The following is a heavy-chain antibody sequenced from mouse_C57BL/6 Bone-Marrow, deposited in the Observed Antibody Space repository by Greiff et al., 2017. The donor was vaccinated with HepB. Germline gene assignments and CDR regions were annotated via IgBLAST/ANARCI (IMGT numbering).Heavy chain of an antibody. Sequence: EVQVVESEGGLVQPGSSMKLSCTASGFTFSDYYMAWVRQVPEKGLEWVANINYDGSSTYYLDSLKSRFIISRDNVKNILYLQMSSLKSEDTATYYCARETGKDAMDYWGQGTSVTVSS. J-gene: IGHJ4*01. CDR3: ARETGKDAMDY. D-gene: IGHD4-1*01. CDR2: INYDGSST. CDR1: GFTFSDYY. V-gene: IGHV5-16*01.